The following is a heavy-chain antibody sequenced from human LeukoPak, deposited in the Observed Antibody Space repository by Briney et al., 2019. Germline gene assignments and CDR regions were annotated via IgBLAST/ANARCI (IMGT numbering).Heavy chain of an antibody. CDR1: GGTFSSYA. D-gene: IGHD5-18*01. J-gene: IGHJ4*02. V-gene: IGHV1-69*13. CDR2: IIPIFDTS. Sequence: ASVKVSCKASGGTFSSYAITWVRQAPGQGLGWMGGIIPIFDTSNYAQKFQGRVTFTSDDSTSTAYMELSSLRSEDTAVYYCARLQAPLGGAQLWGQGTLVTVSS. CDR3: ARLQAPLGGAQL.